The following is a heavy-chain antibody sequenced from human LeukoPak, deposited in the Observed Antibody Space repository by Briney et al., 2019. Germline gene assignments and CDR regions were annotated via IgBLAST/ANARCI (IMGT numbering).Heavy chain of an antibody. D-gene: IGHD3-10*01. J-gene: IGHJ4*02. CDR2: ISYGGNNK. V-gene: IGHV3-30*18. Sequence: GGSLRLSCAASGFTFSTYGMHWVRQAPGKGLEWVAIISYGGNNKYYADSVKGRFTISRDNSKNTLYLQMNSLRTEDTAIYYCAKLETGTYPYHDYWGQGTLVTVSS. CDR3: AKLETGTYPYHDY. CDR1: GFTFSTYG.